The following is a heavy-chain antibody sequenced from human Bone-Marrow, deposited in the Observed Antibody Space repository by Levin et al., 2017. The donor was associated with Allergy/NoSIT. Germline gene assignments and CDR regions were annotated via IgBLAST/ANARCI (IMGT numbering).Heavy chain of an antibody. CDR3: ARDPLSIQLWLRDGVYFDY. V-gene: IGHV3-30-3*01. D-gene: IGHD5-18*01. Sequence: GGSLRLSCAASGFTFSSYAMHWVRQAPGKGLEWVAVISYDGSNKYYADSVKGRFTISRDNSKNTLYLQMNSLRAEDTAVYYCARDPLSIQLWLRDGVYFDYWGQGTLVTVSS. CDR1: GFTFSSYA. CDR2: ISYDGSNK. J-gene: IGHJ4*02.